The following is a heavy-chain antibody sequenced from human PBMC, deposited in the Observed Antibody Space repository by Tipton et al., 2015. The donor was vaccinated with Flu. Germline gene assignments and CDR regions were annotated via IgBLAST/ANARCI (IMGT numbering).Heavy chain of an antibody. V-gene: IGHV4-39*01. CDR2: VYPSGTT. CDR1: SGSIRSTNYF. CDR3: ARLSYYDVDLKNFYFDY. J-gene: IGHJ4*02. D-gene: IGHD3-10*02. Sequence: TLSLTCTVSSGSIRSTNYFCAWIRQPPGKGLELIGSVYPSGTTYYNPSLKSRVTISVDTSKSQFSLMLRSVTAADTAVYYCARLSYYDVDLKNFYFDYWGQGTLATVSS.